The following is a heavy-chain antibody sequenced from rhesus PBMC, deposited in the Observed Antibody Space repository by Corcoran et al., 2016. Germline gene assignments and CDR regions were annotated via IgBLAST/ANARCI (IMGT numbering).Heavy chain of an antibody. CDR2: IYGSEGNT. D-gene: IGHD1-44*02. J-gene: IGHJ4*01. Sequence: QVQLQESVPGLVKPSATLPLTCSVSGCSIRRLYWYCIRQAPGKGLEWIGRIYGSEGNTDYNPSLKSRVTISMDTSKNQFSLRLNSMAAADTAVYYCARESYTYYSDFWGQGVLVTVSS. CDR1: GCSIRRLY. CDR3: ARESYTYYSDF. V-gene: IGHV4S2*01.